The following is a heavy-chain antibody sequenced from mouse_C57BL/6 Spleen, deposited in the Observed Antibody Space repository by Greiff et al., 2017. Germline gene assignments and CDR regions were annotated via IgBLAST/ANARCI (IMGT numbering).Heavy chain of an antibody. CDR2: INPSNGGT. CDR1: GYTFTSYW. CDR3: ARGDDYDVGNYYAMDY. D-gene: IGHD2-4*01. J-gene: IGHJ4*01. Sequence: QVQLQQPGTELVKPGASVKLSCKASGYTFTSYWMHWVKQRPGQGLEWIGNINPSNGGTNYNEKFKSKATLTVDESSSTAYMQLSSLTSEDATVYYCARGDDYDVGNYYAMDYWGQGTSVTVSS. V-gene: IGHV1-53*01.